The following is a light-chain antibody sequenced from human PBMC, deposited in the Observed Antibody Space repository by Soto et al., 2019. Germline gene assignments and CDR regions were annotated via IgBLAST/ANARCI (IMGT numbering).Light chain of an antibody. CDR3: GTWDSTLSAGV. CDR1: SSNIGNNY. Sequence: QSVLTQSPSVSAAPGQKVTISCSGGSSNIGNNYVSWYQQFPGTAPKLLIFDNNKRPSGIPDRFSGSKSGTSATLGITGLQTGDEADYYCGTWDSTLSAGVFGGGTKLTVL. J-gene: IGLJ2*01. V-gene: IGLV1-51*01. CDR2: DNN.